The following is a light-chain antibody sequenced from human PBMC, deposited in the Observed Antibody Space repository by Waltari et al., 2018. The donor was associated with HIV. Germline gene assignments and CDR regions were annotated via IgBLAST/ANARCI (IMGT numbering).Light chain of an antibody. Sequence: SYELTQPPSVSVSQGQTASITCSGDQLGDKYVCWYQQKPGQSPILVIYQDTKRPSGIPERFSGSNSGNTATLTISGTQAFDEADYYCQAWDNNTAVFGGGTKLTVL. CDR2: QDT. CDR3: QAWDNNTAV. J-gene: IGLJ3*02. V-gene: IGLV3-1*01. CDR1: QLGDKY.